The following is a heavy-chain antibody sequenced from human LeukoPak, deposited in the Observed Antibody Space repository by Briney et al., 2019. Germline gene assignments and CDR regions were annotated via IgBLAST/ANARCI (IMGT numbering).Heavy chain of an antibody. J-gene: IGHJ4*02. CDR1: GYTFTSYG. CDR3: ARDLLIRGVTPLGY. Sequence: ASVKVSCKASGYTFTSYGISWVRQAPGQGLEWMGWISAYNGNTNYAQKLQGRVTMTTDTSTSTAYMELRSLRSEDTAVYYCARDLLIRGVTPLGYWGQGTLVTVSS. CDR2: ISAYNGNT. D-gene: IGHD3-10*01. V-gene: IGHV1-18*01.